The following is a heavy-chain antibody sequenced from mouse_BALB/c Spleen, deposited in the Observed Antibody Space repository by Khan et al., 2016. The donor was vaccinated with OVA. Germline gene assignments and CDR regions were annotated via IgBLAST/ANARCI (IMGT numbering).Heavy chain of an antibody. V-gene: IGHV5-15*02. Sequence: EVQLVESGGGLVQPGGSRKLSCAASGFTFIDYGMAWVRQTPGKGLEWIAFISSVAYSIYYADTVTGRFTISRENAKNTLYLEMSSLGSDDTAMYCCARGGFAYWGQGTLVTVSA. J-gene: IGHJ3*01. CDR1: GFTFIDYG. CDR3: ARGGFAY. CDR2: ISSVAYSI.